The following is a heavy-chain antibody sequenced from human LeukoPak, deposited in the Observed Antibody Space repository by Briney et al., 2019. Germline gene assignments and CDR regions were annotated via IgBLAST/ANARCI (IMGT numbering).Heavy chain of an antibody. CDR3: ARDGRSSGWGAFDI. J-gene: IGHJ3*02. CDR2: ISAYNGNT. D-gene: IGHD3-22*01. V-gene: IGHV1-18*04. CDR1: GYTFTGYY. Sequence: ASVKVSCKASGYTFTGYYMHWGRQAPGQGLEWMGWISAYNGNTNYAQKLQGRVTMTTDTSTSTAYMELRSLRSDDTAVYYCARDGRSSGWGAFDIWGQGTMVTVSS.